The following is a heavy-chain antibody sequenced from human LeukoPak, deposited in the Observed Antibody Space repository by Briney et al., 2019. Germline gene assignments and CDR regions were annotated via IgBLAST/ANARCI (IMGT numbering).Heavy chain of an antibody. J-gene: IGHJ6*02. CDR1: GSTFTTYW. Sequence: GGSLRLSCAASGSTFTTYWMHWVRQAPGKGLVWVSHINSDGSITSYADSVKGRFTISRDNAKNTLYLQMNSLRAEDTAVYYCARDTVDTANAVWGQGTTVTVSS. CDR2: INSDGSIT. D-gene: IGHD5-18*01. CDR3: ARDTVDTANAV. V-gene: IGHV3-74*01.